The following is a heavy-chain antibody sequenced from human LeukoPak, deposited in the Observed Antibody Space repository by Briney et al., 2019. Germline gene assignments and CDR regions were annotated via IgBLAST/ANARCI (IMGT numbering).Heavy chain of an antibody. V-gene: IGHV3-23*01. CDR3: AKSPGYSGSWYDY. D-gene: IGHD6-13*01. J-gene: IGHJ4*02. CDR1: GFTFSNHE. CDR2: ISSGGGST. Sequence: GGSLRLSCAASGFTFSNHEMNWVRQAPGKGLEWVSAISSGGGSTYYADSVKGRFTISRDNSKNTLYLQMNSLRAEDTAVYYCAKSPGYSGSWYDYWGQGTLVTVSS.